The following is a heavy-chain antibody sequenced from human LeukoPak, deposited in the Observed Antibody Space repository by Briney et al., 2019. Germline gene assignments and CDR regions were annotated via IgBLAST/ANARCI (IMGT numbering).Heavy chain of an antibody. Sequence: GGSLRLSCAASGFTVSSNYMSCVRQAPGKGLEWVSVIYSGGSTYYADSGKGRFTISRDNSKNTLYLQMNSLRAEDTAVIYRGRARGARRYFDYWGQGPLVTVSS. CDR1: GFTVSSNY. D-gene: IGHD3-10*01. J-gene: IGHJ4*02. V-gene: IGHV3-53*01. CDR3: GRARGARRYFDY. CDR2: IYSGGST.